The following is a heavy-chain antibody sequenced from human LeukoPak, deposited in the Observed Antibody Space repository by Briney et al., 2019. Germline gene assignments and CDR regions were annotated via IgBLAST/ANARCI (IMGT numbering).Heavy chain of an antibody. V-gene: IGHV3-48*04. CDR3: AKVSEVYYYGSGSYYNDYFDY. J-gene: IGHJ4*02. D-gene: IGHD3-10*01. CDR2: ISSSSSTK. CDR1: GFTFSSYS. Sequence: GGSLRLSCAASGFTFSSYSMNWVRQAPGKGLEWGSYISSSSSTKYYADSVKGRFTISRDNAKNSLYLKMNSLRAEDTAVYYCAKVSEVYYYGSGSYYNDYFDYWGQGTLVTVSS.